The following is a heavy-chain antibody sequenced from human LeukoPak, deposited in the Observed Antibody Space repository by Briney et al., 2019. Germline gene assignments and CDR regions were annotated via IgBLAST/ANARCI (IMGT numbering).Heavy chain of an antibody. CDR1: GGSISSGSYY. CDR3: ARGRVSSSTWYSTYYYCFYMDV. CDR2: VDHTGST. V-gene: IGHV4-61*03. D-gene: IGHD1-1*01. J-gene: IGHJ6*03. Sequence: PSETLSLTCTVSGGSISSGSYYWSWIRQPPGKGLEWIGYVDHTGSTNFNPSLNGRISISRDTTKNLFSLRLRSVTAADTAVYFCARGRVSSSTWYSTYYYCFYMDVWGKGTTVTVSS.